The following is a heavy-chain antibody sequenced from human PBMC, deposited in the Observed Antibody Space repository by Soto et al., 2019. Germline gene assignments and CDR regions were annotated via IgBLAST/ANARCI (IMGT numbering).Heavy chain of an antibody. Sequence: ASVKVSCKASGYTFTSYGISWVRQAPGQGLEWMGWISAYNGSTSYAQKFQGRVTMTRDTSTSTVYMELSSLRSEDTAVYYCARAYYYYGMDVWGQGATVTVSS. J-gene: IGHJ6*02. CDR3: ARAYYYYGMDV. V-gene: IGHV1-18*01. CDR1: GYTFTSYG. CDR2: ISAYNGST.